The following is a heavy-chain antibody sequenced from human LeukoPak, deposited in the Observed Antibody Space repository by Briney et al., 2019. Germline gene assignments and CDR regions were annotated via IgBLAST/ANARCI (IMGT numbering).Heavy chain of an antibody. D-gene: IGHD2-2*01. CDR3: ARGLYGVVPAAGNPPPYYYGMDV. V-gene: IGHV4-39*07. Sequence: ASETLSLTCTVSGGSISSGDYYWSWIRQPPGKGLEWIGEINHSGSTNYNPSLKSRVTISVDTSKNQFSLKLSSVTAADTAVYYCARGLYGVVPAAGNPPPYYYGMDVWGQGTTVTVSS. CDR2: INHSGST. CDR1: GGSISSGDYY. J-gene: IGHJ6*02.